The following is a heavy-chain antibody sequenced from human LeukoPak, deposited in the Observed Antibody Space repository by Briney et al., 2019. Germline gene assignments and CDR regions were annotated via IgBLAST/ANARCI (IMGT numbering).Heavy chain of an antibody. J-gene: IGHJ3*02. Sequence: ASVKVSCKVSGYTLTELSMHWVRQVPGKGLEWMGGFDPEDGETIYAQKFQGRVTMTEDPSTDTAYLELSSLRSEDTAVYYCATDLRELRYLDRSPADDAFDIWGQGTMVTVSS. CDR3: ATDLRELRYLDRSPADDAFDI. D-gene: IGHD3-9*01. CDR1: GYTLTELS. V-gene: IGHV1-24*01. CDR2: FDPEDGET.